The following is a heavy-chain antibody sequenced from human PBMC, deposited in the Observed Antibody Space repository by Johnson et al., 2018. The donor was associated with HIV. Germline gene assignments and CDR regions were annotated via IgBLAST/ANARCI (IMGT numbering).Heavy chain of an antibody. D-gene: IGHD6-13*01. J-gene: IGHJ3*02. V-gene: IGHV3-15*01. CDR1: GFTFTNTW. CDR2: IKSKADGGTT. CDR3: ARGLGAAAGAFDI. Sequence: VQLVESGGGLVKPGGSLRLSCAASGFTFTNTWMSWVRQVPGKGLAWVGRIKSKADGGTTAYVVPVKGRFTISRDDSKNTLYLQMNSLRAEDTAVYYCARGLGAAAGAFDIWGQGTMVTVSS.